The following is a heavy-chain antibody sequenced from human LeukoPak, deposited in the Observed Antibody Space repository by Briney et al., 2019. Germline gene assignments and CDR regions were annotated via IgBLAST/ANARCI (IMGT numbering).Heavy chain of an antibody. V-gene: IGHV4-39*01. J-gene: IGHJ4*02. CDR3: AGASSGYYSVPYFDY. D-gene: IGHD3-22*01. CDR1: GGSISSSSYY. CDR2: IYYSGST. Sequence: SETLSLTCTVSGGSISSSSYYWGWIRHPPGKGLEWIGSIYYSGSTYYNPSLKSRVTISVDTSKNQFSLKLSSVTAADTAVYYCAGASSGYYSVPYFDYWGQGTLVTVSS.